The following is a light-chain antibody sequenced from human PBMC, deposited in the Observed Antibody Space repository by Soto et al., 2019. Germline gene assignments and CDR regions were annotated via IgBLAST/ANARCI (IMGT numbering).Light chain of an antibody. CDR2: GTS. CDR3: QHFGSSMIT. CDR1: QSISNTY. V-gene: IGKV3-20*01. J-gene: IGKJ5*01. Sequence: FVLTQSPGTLSLSPGERATLSCRASQSISNTYLAWNQQKPGEAPRLLIYGTSNRATGIPDRFSGSGSGTDFTLTISKLEPEDFAVYYCQHFGSSMITYAQGTRL.